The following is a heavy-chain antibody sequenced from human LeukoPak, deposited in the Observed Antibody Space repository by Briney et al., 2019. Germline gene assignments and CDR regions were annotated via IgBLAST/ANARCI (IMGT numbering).Heavy chain of an antibody. J-gene: IGHJ4*02. D-gene: IGHD6-13*01. CDR3: AKLWSSSSWSDHSDY. V-gene: IGHV3-23*01. Sequence: QAGGSLRLSCAASGFTFSSYAMSWVRQAPGKGLEWVSAISGSGGSTYYADSVKGRFTISRDNSKNTLYLQMNSLRAEDTAVYYCAKLWSSSSWSDHSDYWGQGTLVTVSS. CDR2: ISGSGGST. CDR1: GFTFSSYA.